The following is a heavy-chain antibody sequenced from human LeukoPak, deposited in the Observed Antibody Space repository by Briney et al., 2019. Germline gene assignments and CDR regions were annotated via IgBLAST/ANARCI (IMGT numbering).Heavy chain of an antibody. CDR1: GASISSASDY. J-gene: IGHJ5*02. CDR2: IYYGGST. CDR3: ARIGGGSWRNPGYWFDP. D-gene: IGHD2-15*01. Sequence: PSETLSLTCAVSGASISSASDYWGWIRQPPGKGLEWLGSIYYGGSTYGNPSLRSRVTISVDTSKNQFSPKLTSVTAADTAVYYCARIGGGSWRNPGYWFDPWGQGNLVTVSS. V-gene: IGHV4-39*01.